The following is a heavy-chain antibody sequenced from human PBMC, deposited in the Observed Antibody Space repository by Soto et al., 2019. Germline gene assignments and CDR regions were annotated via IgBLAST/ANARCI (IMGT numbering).Heavy chain of an antibody. Sequence: GGSLRLSCAASGFTFSSYEMNWVRQAPGKGLEWVSYISSSGSTIYYADFVKGRFTIARDNAKNSLYLQVNSLRAEDTAVYYCARTYAGSSWIDYWGQGALVTVSS. CDR3: ARTYAGSSWIDY. D-gene: IGHD6-13*01. CDR1: GFTFSSYE. CDR2: ISSSGSTI. V-gene: IGHV3-48*03. J-gene: IGHJ4*02.